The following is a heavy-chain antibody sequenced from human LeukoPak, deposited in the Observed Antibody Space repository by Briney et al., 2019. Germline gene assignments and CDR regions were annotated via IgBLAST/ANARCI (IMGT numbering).Heavy chain of an antibody. Sequence: SETLSLTCTVSGGSISSYYWSWIRQPPGKGLEWIGYIYYSGSTNYNPSLKSRVTISVDTSKNQFSLKLSSVTAADTAVYYCARHDYFDYWGQGALVTVSS. CDR3: ARHDYFDY. V-gene: IGHV4-59*01. CDR2: IYYSGST. CDR1: GGSISSYY. J-gene: IGHJ4*02.